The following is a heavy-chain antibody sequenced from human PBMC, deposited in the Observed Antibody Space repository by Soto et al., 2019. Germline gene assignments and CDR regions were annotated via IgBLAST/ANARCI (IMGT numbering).Heavy chain of an antibody. Sequence: ASVKVSCKASGYTFTSNDVNWGRQDPGQGLEWLVWMNPYSDTTGYAQRFQGRVTMTRNTSISTAYMELTGLGSQDAAVYYCARCPRGFHDFDYWGQGTLVTVSS. V-gene: IGHV1-8*01. CDR1: GYTFTSND. CDR3: ARCPRGFHDFDY. CDR2: MNPYSDTT. J-gene: IGHJ4*02. D-gene: IGHD5-12*01.